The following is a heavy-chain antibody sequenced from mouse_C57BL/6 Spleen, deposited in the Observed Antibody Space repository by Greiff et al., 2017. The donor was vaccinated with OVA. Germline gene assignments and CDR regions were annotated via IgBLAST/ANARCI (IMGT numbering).Heavy chain of an antibody. CDR3: ARWGYYGSRDYAMDY. D-gene: IGHD1-1*01. CDR2: IDPSDSET. Sequence: VQLQQPGAELVRPGSSVKLSCKASGYTFTSYWMHWVKQRPIQGLEWIGNIDPSDSETHYNQKFKDKATLTVDKSSSTAYMQLSSLTSEDSAVYYCARWGYYGSRDYAMDYWGQGTSVTVSS. CDR1: GYTFTSYW. J-gene: IGHJ4*01. V-gene: IGHV1-52*01.